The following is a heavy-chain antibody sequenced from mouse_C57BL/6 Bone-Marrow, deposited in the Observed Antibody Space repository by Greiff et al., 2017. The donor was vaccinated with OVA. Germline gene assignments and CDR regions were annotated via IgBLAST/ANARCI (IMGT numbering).Heavy chain of an antibody. D-gene: IGHD1-1*01. CDR3: ARDAYYYGSTPFDY. CDR1: GYTFTDYY. CDR2: INPYNGGT. Sequence: VQLQQSGPVLVKPGASVKMSCKASGYTFTDYYMNWVKQSHGKSLEWIGVINPYNGGTSYNQKFKGKATLTVVKSSSTAYMELNSLTSEDSAVYYCARDAYYYGSTPFDYWGQGTTLTVSS. V-gene: IGHV1-19*01. J-gene: IGHJ2*01.